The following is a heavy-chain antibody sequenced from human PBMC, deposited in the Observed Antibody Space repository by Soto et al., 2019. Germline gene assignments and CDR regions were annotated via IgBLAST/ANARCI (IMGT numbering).Heavy chain of an antibody. Sequence: QVQLVQSGAEVKKPGASVKVSCQASGYTFASHYIHWVRQAPGQGLEWMGVINPNGGNTRYAQRFQDRLTLTTDTPTNTVYLDLSSLSSDYTAVYYCGRDTSGLDYWGQGTLVTVSS. CDR2: INPNGGNT. CDR3: GRDTSGLDY. V-gene: IGHV1-46*01. CDR1: GYTFASHY. J-gene: IGHJ4*02.